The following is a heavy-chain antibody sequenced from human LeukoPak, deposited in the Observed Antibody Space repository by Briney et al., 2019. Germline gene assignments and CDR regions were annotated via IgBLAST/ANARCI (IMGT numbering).Heavy chain of an antibody. CDR3: AKSRFNWGGVFDY. D-gene: IGHD7-27*01. V-gene: IGHV3-21*01. CDR2: ISSSSSYI. J-gene: IGHJ4*02. CDR1: EFTFGSYS. Sequence: GGSLRLSCAASEFTFGSYSMNWVRQAPGKGLEWVSSISSSSSYIYYADSVKGRFTISRDNAKNSLYLQMNSLRAEDTAVYYCAKSRFNWGGVFDYWGQGTLVTVSS.